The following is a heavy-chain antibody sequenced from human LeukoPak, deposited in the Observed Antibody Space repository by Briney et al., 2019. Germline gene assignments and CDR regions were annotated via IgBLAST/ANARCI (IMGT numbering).Heavy chain of an antibody. CDR2: ISGSGGST. CDR3: ARDEGDIVVVVAATRTLDY. Sequence: GGSLRLSCAASGFTVSSNYMSWVRQAPGKGLEWVSAISGSGGSTYYADSVKGRFTISRDNSKNTLYLQMNSLRAEDTAVYYCARDEGDIVVVVAATRTLDYWGQGTLVTVSS. V-gene: IGHV3-23*01. D-gene: IGHD2-15*01. J-gene: IGHJ4*02. CDR1: GFTVSSNY.